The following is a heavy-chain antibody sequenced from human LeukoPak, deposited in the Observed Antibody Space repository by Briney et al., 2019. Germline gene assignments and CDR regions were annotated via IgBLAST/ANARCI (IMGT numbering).Heavy chain of an antibody. CDR1: GFTFSNYE. CDR2: ISAGGSVI. D-gene: IGHD1-14*01. CDR3: ARNQRRLDY. V-gene: IGHV3-48*03. J-gene: IGHJ4*02. Sequence: PGGSLRLSCAASGFTFSNYEMNWVRQAPGKGLEWVSYISAGGSVIYYADSVKGRFSISRDNAKNSLYLQMNSLRAEDTAVYYCARNQRRLDYWGQGTLVTVSS.